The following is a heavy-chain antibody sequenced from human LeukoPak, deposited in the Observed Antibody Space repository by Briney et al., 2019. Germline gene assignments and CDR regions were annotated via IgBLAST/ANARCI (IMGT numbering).Heavy chain of an antibody. D-gene: IGHD2-2*01. CDR3: TTGYCSSTSCYEVDY. V-gene: IGHV3-23*01. CDR2: ISGSGGST. J-gene: IGHJ4*02. Sequence: GGSLRLSCAASGFTFSSYAMSWVRQAPGKGLEWVSAISGSGGSTYYADSVKGRFTISRDNSKNTLYLQMNSLKTEDTAVYYCTTGYCSSTSCYEVDYWGQGTLVTVSS. CDR1: GFTFSSYA.